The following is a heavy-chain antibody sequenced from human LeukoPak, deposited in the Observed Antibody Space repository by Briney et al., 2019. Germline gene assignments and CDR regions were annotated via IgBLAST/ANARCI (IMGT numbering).Heavy chain of an antibody. CDR2: LNHSGST. CDR3: AREREGYNWNYGLDY. CDR1: GGSFSGYY. Sequence: SETLSLTCAVYGGSFSGYYWSWIRQPPGKGLEWIGELNHSGSTNYNPSLKSRVTISVDTSKNQFSLKLSSVTAADTAVYYCAREREGYNWNYGLDYWGQGTLVTVSS. V-gene: IGHV4-34*01. J-gene: IGHJ4*02. D-gene: IGHD1-7*01.